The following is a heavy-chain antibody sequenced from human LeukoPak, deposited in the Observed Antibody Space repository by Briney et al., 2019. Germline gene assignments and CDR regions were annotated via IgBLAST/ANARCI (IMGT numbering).Heavy chain of an antibody. D-gene: IGHD4-17*01. V-gene: IGHV4-59*08. CDR2: IYYSGST. CDR1: GGSISSYY. Sequence: SETLSLTCTVSGGSISSYYWSWIRQPPGKGLEWIGYIYYSGSTNYNPSLKSRVTISVDTSKNQFSPKLSSVTAADTAVYYCARYGRIFDYWGQGTLVTVSS. CDR3: ARYGRIFDY. J-gene: IGHJ4*02.